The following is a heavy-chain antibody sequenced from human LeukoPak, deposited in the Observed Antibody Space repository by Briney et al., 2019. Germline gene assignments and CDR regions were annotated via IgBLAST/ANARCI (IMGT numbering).Heavy chain of an antibody. D-gene: IGHD6-19*01. CDR1: GGSFSGYY. CDR2: INHSGST. Sequence: SETLSLTCAVYGGSFSGYYWSWIRQPPGKGLEWIGEINHSGSTNYNPSLKSRVTISVDTSKNQFSLKLSSVTAADTAVYYCASLGSSVAAAFDIWGQGTMATVFS. J-gene: IGHJ3*02. CDR3: ASLGSSVAAAFDI. V-gene: IGHV4-34*01.